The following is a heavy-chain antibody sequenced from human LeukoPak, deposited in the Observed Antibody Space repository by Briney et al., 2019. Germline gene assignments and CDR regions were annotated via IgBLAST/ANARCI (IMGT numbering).Heavy chain of an antibody. CDR2: IYSGGST. D-gene: IGHD1-26*01. CDR3: ARGSVFRYGMDV. V-gene: IGHV3-66*02. Sequence: PGGSLRLSCAASGFTVSSNYVSWVRQAPGKGLEWVSVIYSGGSTYYADSVKGRFTISRDNSKNTLYLQMNSLRAEDTAVYYCARGSVFRYGMDVWGQGTTVTVSS. J-gene: IGHJ6*02. CDR1: GFTVSSNY.